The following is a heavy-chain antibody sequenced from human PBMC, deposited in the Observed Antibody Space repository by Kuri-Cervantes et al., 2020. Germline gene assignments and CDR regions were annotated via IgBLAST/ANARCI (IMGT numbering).Heavy chain of an antibody. Sequence: GESLKISCAASGFTFSSYGMHWVRQAPGKGLEWVAVIWYDGSNKYYADSVKGRFTISRDNSKNTLYLQMNSLRAGDTAIYYCARGGGRVLPSAIGYAFDIWGQGTMVTVSS. CDR2: IWYDGSNK. V-gene: IGHV3-33*01. CDR3: ARGGGRVLPSAIGYAFDI. D-gene: IGHD2-2*01. J-gene: IGHJ3*02. CDR1: GFTFSSYG.